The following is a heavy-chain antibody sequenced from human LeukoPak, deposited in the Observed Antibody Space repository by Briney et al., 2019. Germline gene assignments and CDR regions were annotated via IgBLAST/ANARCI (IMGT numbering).Heavy chain of an antibody. V-gene: IGHV1-2*02. CDR3: VRDRYITMVRGVMYNWFDP. Sequence: ASVKVSCKASGYTFTGYYMHWVRQAPGQGLEWMGWINPNSGGTNYAQKFQGRVTMTRDTSISTAYMELSRLRSDDTAVYYCVRDRYITMVRGVMYNWFDPWGQGTLVTVSS. CDR1: GYTFTGYY. J-gene: IGHJ5*02. D-gene: IGHD3-10*01. CDR2: INPNSGGT.